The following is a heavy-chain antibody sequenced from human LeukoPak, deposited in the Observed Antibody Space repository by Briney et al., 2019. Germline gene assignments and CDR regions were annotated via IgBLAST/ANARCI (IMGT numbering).Heavy chain of an antibody. CDR1: GGSISSSIW. J-gene: IGHJ3*02. CDR2: IYHSGST. CDR3: TRRAGTDSNGAFDI. V-gene: IGHV4-4*02. D-gene: IGHD6-19*01. Sequence: PSGTLSLTCAVSGGSISSSIWWTWVRQPPGEGLEWIGEIYHSGSTNYNPSLKSRLTISVDKSKNQFSLNLSSVTAADTAVYYCTRRAGTDSNGAFDIWGQGTMVTVSS.